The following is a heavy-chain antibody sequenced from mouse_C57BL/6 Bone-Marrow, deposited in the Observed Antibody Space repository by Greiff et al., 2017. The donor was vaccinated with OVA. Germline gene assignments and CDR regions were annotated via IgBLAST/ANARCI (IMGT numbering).Heavy chain of an antibody. V-gene: IGHV3-6*01. D-gene: IGHD2-4*01. Sequence: EVQLQESGPGLVKPSQSLSLTCSVTGYSITSGYYWNWIRQFPGNKLEWMGYISYDGSNKYNPSLKNRISITRDTSKNQFFLKLNSVTTEDTATYYCARRRLRRDYWGQGTTLTVSS. CDR1: GYSITSGYY. CDR2: ISYDGSN. J-gene: IGHJ2*01. CDR3: ARRRLRRDY.